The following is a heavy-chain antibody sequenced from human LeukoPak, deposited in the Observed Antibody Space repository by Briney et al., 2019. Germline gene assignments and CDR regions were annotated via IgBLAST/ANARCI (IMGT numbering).Heavy chain of an antibody. Sequence: ASVKVSCKASGGTFSSYAISWVRQAPGQGLEWMGGIIPIFGTANYAQKFQGRVTITADKSTSTAYMELSSLRSEDTAVYYCARATAAGTDIDYWGQGTLVTVPS. D-gene: IGHD6-13*01. J-gene: IGHJ4*02. CDR2: IIPIFGTA. CDR1: GGTFSSYA. CDR3: ARATAAGTDIDY. V-gene: IGHV1-69*06.